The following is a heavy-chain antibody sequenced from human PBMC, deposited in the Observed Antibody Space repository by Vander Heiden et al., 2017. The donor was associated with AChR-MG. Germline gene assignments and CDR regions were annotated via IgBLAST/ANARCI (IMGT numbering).Heavy chain of an antibody. CDR1: GFTFSSYG. Sequence: QVQLVASGGGVVQPGRSLRLSCAASGFTFSSYGMHWVRQAPGKGLEWVAVISYDGSNKYYADSVKGRFTISRDNSKNTLYLQMNSLRAEDTAVYYCAKDEGYSSYFDYWGQGTLVTVSS. CDR3: AKDEGYSSYFDY. V-gene: IGHV3-30*18. J-gene: IGHJ4*02. CDR2: ISYDGSNK. D-gene: IGHD5-18*01.